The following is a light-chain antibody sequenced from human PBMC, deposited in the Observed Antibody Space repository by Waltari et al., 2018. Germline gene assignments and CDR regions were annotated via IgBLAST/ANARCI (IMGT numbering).Light chain of an antibody. CDR2: WAS. CDR3: QQYYTIRPT. Sequence: DIVMTQSPDSFAVSLGERATINCKSSQSVFYSSNNKNYLAWYQQKPGQTPKLLFYWASTRDAGVPDRFLGSWSGTDFTLAIDSLQAEDVAVYYCQQYYTIRPTFGPGTKVDIK. J-gene: IGKJ3*01. CDR1: QSVFYSSNNKNY. V-gene: IGKV4-1*01.